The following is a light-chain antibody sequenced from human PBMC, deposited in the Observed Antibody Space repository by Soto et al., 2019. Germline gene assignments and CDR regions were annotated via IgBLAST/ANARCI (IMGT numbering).Light chain of an antibody. CDR2: AAS. CDR3: QQYNSYS. Sequence: EVVTTQSPATLSVSPGERATLSCRASQGLGTNLAWYQQKPGQAPRLLIYAASTRATGVPSRFSGSGSGTEFTLTLSSLQPDDFATYYCQQYNSYSFGQGTKVDIK. V-gene: IGKV3-15*01. CDR1: QGLGTN. J-gene: IGKJ1*01.